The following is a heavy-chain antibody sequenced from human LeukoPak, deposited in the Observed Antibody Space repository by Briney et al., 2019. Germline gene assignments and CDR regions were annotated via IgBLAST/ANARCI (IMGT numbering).Heavy chain of an antibody. CDR1: GYTFTCYY. D-gene: IGHD6-19*01. CDR2: VNLNSGGT. V-gene: IGHV1-2*04. J-gene: IGHJ5*02. CDR3: ARDQRGIAVAGRRRWFDP. Sequence: GAAVNVCCTASGYTFTCYYMQWVRHPHGQGQEWMGWVNLNSGGTNYAQKFQAWVTMTRGTSISTAYMELIRMRSDDTAVYYCARDQRGIAVAGRRRWFDPWGQGTLVTVSS.